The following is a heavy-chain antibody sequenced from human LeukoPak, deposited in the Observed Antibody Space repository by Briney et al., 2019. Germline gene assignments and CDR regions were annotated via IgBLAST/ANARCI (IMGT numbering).Heavy chain of an antibody. CDR1: GGSISSYY. D-gene: IGHD5-12*01. J-gene: IGHJ4*02. Sequence: SETLSLTCTVSGGSISSYYWSWIRQPPGKGLEWIGYIYYSGSTNYNPSLKGRVTISVDTSKNQFSLKLSSVTAADTAVYYCARSLMKGIVATTTPHYWGQGTLVTVSS. V-gene: IGHV4-59*01. CDR2: IYYSGST. CDR3: ARSLMKGIVATTTPHY.